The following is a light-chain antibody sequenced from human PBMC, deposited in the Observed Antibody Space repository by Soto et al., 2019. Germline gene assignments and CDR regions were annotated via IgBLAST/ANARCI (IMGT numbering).Light chain of an antibody. Sequence: QLVLTQPPSASGTPGQRVTISCSGSSSNIGSNTVNWYQQLPGTAPKLLIYSNNQRPSGVLDRFSGSKSGTSASLAISGLQSEDEADYYCAAWDDSLNGPVVFGGGTKLTVL. CDR3: AAWDDSLNGPVV. CDR1: SSNIGSNT. V-gene: IGLV1-44*01. J-gene: IGLJ2*01. CDR2: SNN.